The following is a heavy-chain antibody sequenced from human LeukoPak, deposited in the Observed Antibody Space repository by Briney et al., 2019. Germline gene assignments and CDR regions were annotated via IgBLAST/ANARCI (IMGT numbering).Heavy chain of an antibody. D-gene: IGHD6-19*01. V-gene: IGHV3-23*01. J-gene: IGHJ5*02. Sequence: GGSLRLSCAGSGFTFSSYAMSWVRQSPGKGLEWVSAISDSGDGTYYADSVRARFTISRDNSKNTVDLQMSSLRAEDTAVYYCVREVSGWPNNWFDPWGLGTLVTVSS. CDR1: GFTFSSYA. CDR2: ISDSGDGT. CDR3: VREVSGWPNNWFDP.